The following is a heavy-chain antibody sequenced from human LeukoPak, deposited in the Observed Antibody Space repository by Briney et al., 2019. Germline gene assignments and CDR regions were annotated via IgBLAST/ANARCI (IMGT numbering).Heavy chain of an antibody. J-gene: IGHJ4*02. V-gene: IGHV1-69*04. CDR2: IIPILGIA. D-gene: IGHD3-22*01. CDR1: GGTFSSYA. CDR3: ASVGDSSGYQYYFDH. Sequence: GASVKVCCKASGGTFSSYAISWVRQAPGQGLEWMGRIIPILGIANYAQKFQGRVTITADKSTSTAYMELSSLRSEDTAVYYCASVGDSSGYQYYFDHWGQGTLVTVSS.